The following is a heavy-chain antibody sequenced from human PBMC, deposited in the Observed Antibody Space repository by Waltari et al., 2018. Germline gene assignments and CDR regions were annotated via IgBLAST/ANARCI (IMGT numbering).Heavy chain of an antibody. CDR2: IYYSGST. Sequence: QLQLQESGPGLVKPSETLSLTCTVSGGSISSSSYYWGWIRQPPGKGLEWIGSIYYSGSTYYYPSLKSRVTISVDTSKNQFSLKLSSLRSEDTAVYYFASYGGNNGDYWGQGTLVTVSS. J-gene: IGHJ4*02. CDR1: GGSISSSSYY. V-gene: IGHV4-39*07. CDR3: ASYGGNNGDY. D-gene: IGHD4-17*01.